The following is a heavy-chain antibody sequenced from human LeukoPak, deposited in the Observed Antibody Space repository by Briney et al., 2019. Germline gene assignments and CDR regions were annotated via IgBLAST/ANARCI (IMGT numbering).Heavy chain of an antibody. CDR1: GGSFSGYY. V-gene: IGHV4-34*01. D-gene: IGHD2-8*01. CDR3: ARQNIVLIFFGP. Sequence: SETLSLTCAVYGGSFSGYYWSWIRQPPGKWLEWIGEINHSGSTNYNPSLKSRVTISVDTAKNQFSLKLSSVTAADTAVYYCARQNIVLIFFGPWGQGTLVTVSS. J-gene: IGHJ5*02. CDR2: INHSGST.